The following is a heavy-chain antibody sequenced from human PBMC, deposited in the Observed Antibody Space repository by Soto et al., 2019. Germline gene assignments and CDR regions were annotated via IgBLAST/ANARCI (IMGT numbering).Heavy chain of an antibody. V-gene: IGHV6-1*01. Sequence: SQTLSLTCAISGDSVSSNSAAWNWIRQSPSRGLEWLGRTYYRSKWYNDYAVSVKSRITINPDTSKNQFSLQLNSVTPEDTAVYYRARARGVETNIAAAYYYYGMDVWGQGTTVTVSS. J-gene: IGHJ6*02. CDR1: GDSVSSNSAA. D-gene: IGHD6-13*01. CDR3: ARARGVETNIAAAYYYYGMDV. CDR2: TYYRSKWYN.